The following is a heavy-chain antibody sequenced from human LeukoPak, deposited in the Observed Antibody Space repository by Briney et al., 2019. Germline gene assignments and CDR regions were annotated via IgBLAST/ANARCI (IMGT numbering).Heavy chain of an antibody. CDR1: GYTFTGYY. Sequence: GASVKVSCKASGYTFTGYYMHWVRQAPGQGLEWMGWINPNSGGTNYAQKFQGRVTMTRDTSTSTVYMELSSLRSEDTAVYYCARDPAGSGWYRHFDYWGQGTLVTVSS. V-gene: IGHV1-2*02. J-gene: IGHJ4*02. D-gene: IGHD6-19*01. CDR3: ARDPAGSGWYRHFDY. CDR2: INPNSGGT.